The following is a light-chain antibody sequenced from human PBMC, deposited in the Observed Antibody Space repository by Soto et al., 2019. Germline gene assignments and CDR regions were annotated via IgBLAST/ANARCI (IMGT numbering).Light chain of an antibody. Sequence: DIQLTQSPSFLSASVGDRVTITCRASQSISNWLAWYQQKPGKAPKLLLYKASTLQSGVPSRFSGSGSGTEFTLTISSLQPDDFATYYCQQYNSYPYTFGQGTKLEIK. CDR3: QQYNSYPYT. J-gene: IGKJ2*01. CDR1: QSISNW. CDR2: KAS. V-gene: IGKV1-5*03.